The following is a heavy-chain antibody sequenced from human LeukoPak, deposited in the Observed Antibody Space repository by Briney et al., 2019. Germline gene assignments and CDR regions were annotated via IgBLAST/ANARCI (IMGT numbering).Heavy chain of an antibody. V-gene: IGHV3-53*04. CDR2: IYSGGST. CDR1: GFTVSSNY. CDR3: AREVGGSAFDI. Sequence: GGSLRLSCAATGFTVSSNYMSWVRQAPGKGLEWVSIIYSGGSTYYADSVKGRFTISRHNSKNTLYLQMNSLRAEDTAVYYCAREVGGSAFDIWGQGTMVTVSS. J-gene: IGHJ3*02. D-gene: IGHD3-16*01.